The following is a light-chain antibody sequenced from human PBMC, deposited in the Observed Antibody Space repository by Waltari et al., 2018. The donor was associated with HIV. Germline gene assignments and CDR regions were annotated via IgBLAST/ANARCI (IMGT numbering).Light chain of an antibody. CDR3: QVWDSGTV. CDR2: RDD. CDR1: DIGNKN. J-gene: IGLJ2*01. V-gene: IGLV3-9*01. Sequence: SYELTQSLSITLALGQTANITCGGHDIGNKNVHWYQQRPCQAPVLVIYRDDNRPSGIPERFSGSNSGNTATLTIRRVEVGDEGDYYCQVWDSGTVFGGGTKLTV.